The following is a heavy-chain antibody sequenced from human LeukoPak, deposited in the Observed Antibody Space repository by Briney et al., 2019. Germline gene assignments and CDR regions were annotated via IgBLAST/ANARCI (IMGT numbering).Heavy chain of an antibody. J-gene: IGHJ6*02. D-gene: IGHD2-2*01. Sequence: ASVKVSCKASGYTFTDFYMNWVRQAPGQGLEWMGIINPSGASTRYAQKFQGRVTMTRDTSISTAYMELSRLRSDDTAVYYCARGYCSSTSCPYYYYGMDVWGQGTTVTVSS. V-gene: IGHV1-46*01. CDR2: INPSGAST. CDR3: ARGYCSSTSCPYYYYGMDV. CDR1: GYTFTDFY.